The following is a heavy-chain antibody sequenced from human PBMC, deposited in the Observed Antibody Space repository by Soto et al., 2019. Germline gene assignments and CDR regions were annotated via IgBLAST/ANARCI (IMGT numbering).Heavy chain of an antibody. CDR3: ARDRTFLGYCSGGSCYPHAFDI. CDR2: IYYSGST. CDR1: GGSISSSSYY. V-gene: IGHV4-31*03. D-gene: IGHD2-15*01. J-gene: IGHJ3*02. Sequence: SETLSLTCTVSGGSISSSSYYWSWIRQHPGKGLEWIGYIYYSGSTYYNPSLKSRVTISVDTSKNQFSLKLSSVTAADTAVYYCARDRTFLGYCSGGSCYPHAFDIWGQGTMVTVS.